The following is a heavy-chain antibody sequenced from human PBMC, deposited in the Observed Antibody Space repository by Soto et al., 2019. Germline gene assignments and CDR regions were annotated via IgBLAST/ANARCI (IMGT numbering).Heavy chain of an antibody. CDR2: IYYSGST. CDR3: ARVFRNWFDP. Sequence: SETLSLTCTVSGGSISSSSYYWGWIRQPPGKGLEWIGSIYYSGSTYYNPSLKSRVTISVDTSKNQFSLKLSSVTAADTAVYYCARVFRNWFDPWGQGTLATVSS. V-gene: IGHV4-39*01. J-gene: IGHJ5*02. CDR1: GGSISSSSYY. D-gene: IGHD3-10*01.